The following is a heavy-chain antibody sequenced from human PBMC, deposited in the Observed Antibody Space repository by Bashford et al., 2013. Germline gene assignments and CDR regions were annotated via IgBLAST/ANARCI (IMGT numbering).Heavy chain of an antibody. CDR3: ARDRDFSESGRYYDAFDI. CDR2: IWYDGSIK. V-gene: IGHV3-33*01. D-gene: IGHD3-22*01. Sequence: VRQAPGKGLEWVAVIWYDGSIKYYPDSVKGRFTISRDNANNALYLQMHSLRAEDTAVYHCARDRDFSESGRYYDAFDIWGQGTTVTVSS. J-gene: IGHJ3*02.